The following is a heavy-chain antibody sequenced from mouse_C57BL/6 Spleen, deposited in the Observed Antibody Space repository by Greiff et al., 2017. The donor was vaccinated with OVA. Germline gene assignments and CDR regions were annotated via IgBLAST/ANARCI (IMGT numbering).Heavy chain of an antibody. CDR1: GFTFSSYA. V-gene: IGHV5-9-1*02. Sequence: EVKVEESGEGLVKPGGSLKLSCAASGFTFSSYAMSWVRQTPEKRLEWVAYISSGGDYIYYADTVKGRFTISRDNARNTLYLQMSSLKSEDTAMYYCTREKGGNYDYWGQGTTLTVSS. J-gene: IGHJ2*01. D-gene: IGHD2-1*01. CDR3: TREKGGNYDY. CDR2: ISSGGDYI.